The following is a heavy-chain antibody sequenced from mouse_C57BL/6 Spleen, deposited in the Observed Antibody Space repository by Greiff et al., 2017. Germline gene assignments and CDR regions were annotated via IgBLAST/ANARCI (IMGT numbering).Heavy chain of an antibody. CDR2: LSDGGSYT. J-gene: IGHJ4*01. V-gene: IGHV5-4*01. D-gene: IGHD2-5*01. Sequence: EVQLVESGGGLVKPGGSLKLSCAASGFTFSSYAMSWVRQTPEKRLEWVATLSDGGSYTYYPDNVKGRFTISRDHAKNNLYLQMSHLKSEDTAMYYCARAHSNYVNYYAMDYWGQGTSVTVSS. CDR1: GFTFSSYA. CDR3: ARAHSNYVNYYAMDY.